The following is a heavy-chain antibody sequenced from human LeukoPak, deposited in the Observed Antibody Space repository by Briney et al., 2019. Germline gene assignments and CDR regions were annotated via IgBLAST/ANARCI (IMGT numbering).Heavy chain of an antibody. CDR2: IYYSGST. V-gene: IGHV4-59*08. Sequence: SETLSLTCIVSGGSISSYYWSWIRQPPGKGLEWIGYIYYSGSTNYNPPLKSRVTISVDTSKNQFSLKLSSVTAADTAVYYCARQSEAFDIWGQGTMVTVSS. CDR3: ARQSEAFDI. J-gene: IGHJ3*02. CDR1: GGSISSYY.